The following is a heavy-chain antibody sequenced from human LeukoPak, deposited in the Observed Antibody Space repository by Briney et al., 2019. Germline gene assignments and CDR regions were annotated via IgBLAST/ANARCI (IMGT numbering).Heavy chain of an antibody. D-gene: IGHD3-10*01. J-gene: IGHJ4*02. CDR1: GASISGDGYY. CDR3: AREAFGSGKRVFDY. Sequence: SETLSLTCTVSGASISGDGYYWTWIRQSAGKGLEWIGRIYTTGSTNYNPSLKSRVTISVDTSNNHFSLQLNFVTAADTAVYYCAREAFGSGKRVFDYWGQGTRVTVSA. V-gene: IGHV4-61*02. CDR2: IYTTGST.